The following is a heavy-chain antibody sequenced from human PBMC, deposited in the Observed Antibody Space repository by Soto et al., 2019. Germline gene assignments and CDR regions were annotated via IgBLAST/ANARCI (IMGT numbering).Heavy chain of an antibody. Sequence: QVQLVESGGGVVQPGRSLRLSCAASGFTFSSYAMHWVRQAPGKGLEWVAVISYDGSNKYYADSVKGRFTISRDNSKNTLYLQMNSLRAEDTAVYYCARDSEYSSGWYVYYYYGMDVWGQGTTVTVCS. CDR2: ISYDGSNK. V-gene: IGHV3-30-3*01. CDR3: ARDSEYSSGWYVYYYYGMDV. J-gene: IGHJ6*02. D-gene: IGHD6-19*01. CDR1: GFTFSSYA.